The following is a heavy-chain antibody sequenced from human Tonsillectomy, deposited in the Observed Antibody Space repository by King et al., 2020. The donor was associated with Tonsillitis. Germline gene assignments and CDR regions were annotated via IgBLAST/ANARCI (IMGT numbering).Heavy chain of an antibody. J-gene: IGHJ5*02. V-gene: IGHV2-70*04. CDR1: GFSLSTDEMR. CDR3: TRSQAGSNWFDP. Sequence: TLKESGPALVKPTQTLTLTCTFSGFSLSTDEMRVSWVRQPPGKALEWLARIDWDDEKFYSTSLKTRLTISRDTSHNQVVLRMTNMDPGDTATYYCTRSQAGSNWFDPWGRGTLVTVSS. CDR2: IDWDDEK.